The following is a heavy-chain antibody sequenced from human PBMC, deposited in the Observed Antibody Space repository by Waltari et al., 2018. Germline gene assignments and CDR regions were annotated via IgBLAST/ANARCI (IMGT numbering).Heavy chain of an antibody. CDR3: ASGRIAVAVDY. J-gene: IGHJ4*02. CDR1: GGSISSSSYY. D-gene: IGHD6-19*01. V-gene: IGHV4-39*07. CDR2: IYYSGST. Sequence: QLQLQESGPGLVKPSETLSLTRTVSGGSISSSSYYWGWLRQPPGKGLEWIGRIYYSGSTYYNPSLKSRVTISVDTSKNQCSLKLSSVTAADTAVYYCASGRIAVAVDYWGQGTLVTVSS.